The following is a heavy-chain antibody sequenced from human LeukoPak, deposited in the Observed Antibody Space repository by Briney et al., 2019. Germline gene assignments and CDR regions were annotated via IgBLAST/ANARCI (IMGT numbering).Heavy chain of an antibody. Sequence: PGGSLRLSCAASGFTFTAYTINWVRQAPGKGLEWVSYISGSTTDIYYADSVKGRFTISRDNAKRSVYLQMNSLEVEDTAVYYCARDIHSVAFDIWGQGTMVTVSS. CDR2: ISGSTTDI. CDR1: GFTFTAYT. V-gene: IGHV3-21*01. J-gene: IGHJ3*02. CDR3: ARDIHSVAFDI.